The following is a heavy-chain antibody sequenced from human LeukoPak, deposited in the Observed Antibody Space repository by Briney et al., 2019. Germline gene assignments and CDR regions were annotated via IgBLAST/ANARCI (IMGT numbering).Heavy chain of an antibody. D-gene: IGHD6-19*01. J-gene: IGHJ3*02. Sequence: SETLSLTCTVSGGSISSYCWSWIRQPPGKGLEWIGYIYYSGSTNYNPSLKSRVTISVDTSKNQFSLKLSSVTAADTAVYYCARDCGYGGSGWYDAFDIWGQGTMVTVSS. CDR1: GGSISSYC. CDR3: ARDCGYGGSGWYDAFDI. V-gene: IGHV4-59*01. CDR2: IYYSGST.